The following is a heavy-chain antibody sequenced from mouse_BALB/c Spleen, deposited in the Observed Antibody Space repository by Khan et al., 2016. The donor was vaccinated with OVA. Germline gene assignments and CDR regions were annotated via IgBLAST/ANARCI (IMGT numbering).Heavy chain of an antibody. Sequence: QIQLVQSGPELKKPGETVKISCKASGYTFTNHAMNWVKQATGKGLKWMGWINTYTGEPTYSDDFKGRFAISLETSASTAYLQISNLKNEDTATYFCARGYWYFDVWGAGTTVTVSS. CDR3: ARGYWYFDV. CDR1: GYTFTNHA. J-gene: IGHJ1*01. V-gene: IGHV9-3-1*01. CDR2: INTYTGEP.